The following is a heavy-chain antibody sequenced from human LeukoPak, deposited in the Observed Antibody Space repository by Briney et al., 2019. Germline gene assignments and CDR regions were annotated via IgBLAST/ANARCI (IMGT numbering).Heavy chain of an antibody. Sequence: PSETLSLTCTVSGGSISSSGYYWGWIRQPPGKGLEWIGSIYYSGSTYYNPSLKSRVTISVDTSKNQFSLKLSSVTAADTAVYYCARVKGDFWSVYWGQGTLVTVSS. CDR1: GGSISSSGYY. CDR2: IYYSGST. V-gene: IGHV4-39*07. D-gene: IGHD3-3*01. CDR3: ARVKGDFWSVY. J-gene: IGHJ4*02.